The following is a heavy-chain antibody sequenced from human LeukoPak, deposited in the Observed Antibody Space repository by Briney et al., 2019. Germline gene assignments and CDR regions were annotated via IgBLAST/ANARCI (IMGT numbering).Heavy chain of an antibody. J-gene: IGHJ3*02. D-gene: IGHD1-14*01. V-gene: IGHV1-46*01. CDR3: ARGVRNDAFDI. CDR1: GYTFTSYY. Sequence: ASVKVSCKASGYTFTSYYMHWARQAPGQGLEWMGIINPSGGSASYAQKFQGRVTMTRDTSTSTVYMELSSLRSEDTAVYYCARGVRNDAFDIWGQGTMVTVSS. CDR2: INPSGGSA.